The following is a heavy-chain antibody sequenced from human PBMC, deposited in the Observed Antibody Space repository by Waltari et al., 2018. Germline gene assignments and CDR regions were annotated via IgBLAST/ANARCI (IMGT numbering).Heavy chain of an antibody. CDR1: GGSFSGYS. Sequence: QVQLQQWGAGLLKPSETLSLTCAVSGGSFSGYSCSWSRQPPGKGLEWIGEINHSGSTNYNPSLKSRVTISVDTSKNQFSLKLSSVTAADTAVYYCASASSSWGYYWGQGTLVTVSS. J-gene: IGHJ4*02. CDR2: INHSGST. V-gene: IGHV4-34*01. D-gene: IGHD6-13*01. CDR3: ASASSSWGYY.